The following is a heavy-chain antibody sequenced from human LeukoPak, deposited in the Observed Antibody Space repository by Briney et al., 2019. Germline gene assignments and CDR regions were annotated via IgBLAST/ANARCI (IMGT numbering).Heavy chain of an antibody. CDR2: ISSSGSTI. D-gene: IGHD5-18*01. J-gene: IGHJ4*02. Sequence: PGESLRLSCAASGFTFSDYYMSWIRQAPGKGLEWVSYISSSGSTIYSADSVKGRFTISRDNAKNSLYLQMNSLRAEDTAVYYCARVRYSYGHYFDYWGQGTLVTVSS. CDR3: ARVRYSYGHYFDY. CDR1: GFTFSDYY. V-gene: IGHV3-11*01.